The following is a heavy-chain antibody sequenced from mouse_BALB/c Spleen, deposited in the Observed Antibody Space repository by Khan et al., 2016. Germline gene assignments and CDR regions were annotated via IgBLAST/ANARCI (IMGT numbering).Heavy chain of an antibody. CDR2: ISSGSSSI. CDR3: ARSFEQDFYRYDGAWHAN. CDR1: GFTFSSFG. Sequence: EVELVESGGDLVQPGGSRKLSCAASGFTFSSFGMHWVRQAPEKGLEWVAYISSGSSSIYYADSVKGRFTISRDNPMNTLFLQMTGLRSEDTAMYYCARSFEQDFYRYDGAWHANWGQGTLVTVSA. D-gene: IGHD2-14*01. V-gene: IGHV5-17*02. J-gene: IGHJ3*01.